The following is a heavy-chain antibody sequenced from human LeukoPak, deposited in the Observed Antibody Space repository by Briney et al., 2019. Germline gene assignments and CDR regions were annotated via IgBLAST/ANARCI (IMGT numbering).Heavy chain of an antibody. J-gene: IGHJ4*02. Sequence: GGSLRLSCAASGFTFSSYWMHWVRQAPGKGLVWLSRINSDGSSTSYADSVKGRFTISRDNAKTTLYLQMNSLRAEDTAVYYCARGGSYGPPYYFDYWGQGTLVTVSS. CDR2: INSDGSST. CDR1: GFTFSSYW. CDR3: ARGGSYGPPYYFDY. V-gene: IGHV3-74*01. D-gene: IGHD5-18*01.